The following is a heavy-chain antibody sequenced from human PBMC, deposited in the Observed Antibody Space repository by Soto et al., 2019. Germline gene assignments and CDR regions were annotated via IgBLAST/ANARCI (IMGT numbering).Heavy chain of an antibody. V-gene: IGHV1-18*01. D-gene: IGHD2-15*01. Sequence: GASVKVSCKTSGYSFTTYGISWVRQAPGQGLEWMGWISGYNGNTKYSQKFQGRVTITRDTSASTAYMELSSLRSEDTAVYYCARTGAGYCSGGSCYSNYYYYGMDVWGQGTTVTVSS. CDR1: GYSFTTYG. CDR3: ARTGAGYCSGGSCYSNYYYYGMDV. CDR2: ISGYNGNT. J-gene: IGHJ6*02.